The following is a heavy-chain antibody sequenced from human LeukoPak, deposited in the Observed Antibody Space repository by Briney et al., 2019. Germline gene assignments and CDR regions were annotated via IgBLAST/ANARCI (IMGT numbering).Heavy chain of an antibody. D-gene: IGHD2/OR15-2a*01. Sequence: GGSLRLSCAVSGFTFSSYVMSWVRPVPGKGLEWVSAISGSGGSTYYADSVKGRFTISRDNPKNTLYLQMNSLRAEDTAVYYCAKVIGTNSIYYGMDVWGQGTTVTVSS. V-gene: IGHV3-23*01. CDR1: GFTFSSYV. CDR2: ISGSGGST. J-gene: IGHJ6*02. CDR3: AKVIGTNSIYYGMDV.